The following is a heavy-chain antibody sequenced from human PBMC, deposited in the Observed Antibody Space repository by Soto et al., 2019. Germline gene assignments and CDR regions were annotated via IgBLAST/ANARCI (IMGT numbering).Heavy chain of an antibody. CDR3: ARGGIPTQNWFDP. V-gene: IGHV4-59*11. J-gene: IGHJ5*02. Sequence: NPSETLSLTCSVSGGSITSHFWSWIRQPPGKGLEWIAYIYYIEGPKYNPSLQSRATVSFDTSKNQFSLKLNSVTAADTAVYYCARGGIPTQNWFDPWGPGTLVTVSS. CDR2: IYYIEGP. CDR1: GGSITSHF. D-gene: IGHD2-2*02.